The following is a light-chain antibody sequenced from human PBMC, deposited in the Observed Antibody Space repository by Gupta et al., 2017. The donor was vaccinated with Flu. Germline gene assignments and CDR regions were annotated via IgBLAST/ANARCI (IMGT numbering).Light chain of an antibody. Sequence: QSPATLSVSLGERATLSCRASQIINTNLAWYQKRPAQPPRLLISGASIRATGIPARFSGSGSGTEFTLTISNLQSEDGGMYFWQQYQDWVTFGQGTRLEI. V-gene: IGKV3-15*01. CDR1: QIINTN. CDR3: QQYQDWVT. CDR2: GAS. J-gene: IGKJ5*01.